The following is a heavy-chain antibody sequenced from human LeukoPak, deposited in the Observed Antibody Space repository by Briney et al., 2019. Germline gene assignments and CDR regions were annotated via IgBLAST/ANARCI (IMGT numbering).Heavy chain of an antibody. CDR1: GFSFSDYY. CDR2: LNSGGSII. V-gene: IGHV3-11*01. CDR3: ARQASGNYFDF. J-gene: IGHJ4*02. Sequence: GGSLRLSCAASGFSFSDYYMSWIRQAPGKGLEWVSYLNSGGSIISDADSVKGRFTISRDNAQNSLFLQMNSLRAEDTAVYYCARQASGNYFDFWGQGTLVTVSS. D-gene: IGHD3-10*01.